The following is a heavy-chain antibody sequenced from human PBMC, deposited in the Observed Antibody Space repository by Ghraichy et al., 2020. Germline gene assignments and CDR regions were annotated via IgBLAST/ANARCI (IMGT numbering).Heavy chain of an antibody. CDR2: INHSGST. CDR1: GGSFSGYY. Sequence: SETLSLTCAVYGGSFSGYYWSWIRQPPGKGLEWIGEINHSGSTNYNPSLKSRVTISVDTSKNQFSLKLSSVTAADTAVYYCARGRSWYYDFWSGYLSSGPGGMDVWGQGTTVTVSS. CDR3: ARGRSWYYDFWSGYLSSGPGGMDV. V-gene: IGHV4-34*01. J-gene: IGHJ6*02. D-gene: IGHD3-3*01.